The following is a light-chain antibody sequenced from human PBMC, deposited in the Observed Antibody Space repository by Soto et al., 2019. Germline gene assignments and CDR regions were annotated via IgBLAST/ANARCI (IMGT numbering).Light chain of an antibody. V-gene: IGLV3-21*04. J-gene: IGLJ3*02. Sequence: SYELTQPPLVSVAPGKTARITCGGNNIGSESVHWYQQKPGQAPVLVIYYDSARPSGIPERFSGSNSGNTATLSISRVEAGDEADYYCQVWDGSSDQQVFGGGTKLTVL. CDR3: QVWDGSSDQQV. CDR1: NIGSES. CDR2: YDS.